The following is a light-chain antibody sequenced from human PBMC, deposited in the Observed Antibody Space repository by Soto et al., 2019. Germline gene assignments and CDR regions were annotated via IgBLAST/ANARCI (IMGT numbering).Light chain of an antibody. CDR3: QQYNSWPT. Sequence: EMVMTQSPATLSVSPGERATLSCRASQSVSSNLAWYQQKPGQAPSLLIYGASTRATGIPARFSGSGSGTEFTLTISSLQSEDFAVYYCQQYNSWPTFGQGTKVEIK. CDR2: GAS. J-gene: IGKJ1*01. CDR1: QSVSSN. V-gene: IGKV3-15*01.